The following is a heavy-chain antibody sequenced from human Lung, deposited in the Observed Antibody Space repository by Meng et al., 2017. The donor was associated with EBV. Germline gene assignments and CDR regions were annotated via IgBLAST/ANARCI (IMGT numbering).Heavy chain of an antibody. J-gene: IGHJ4*02. V-gene: IGHV1-18*01. CDR3: AREADGATFDY. D-gene: IGHD1-26*01. Sequence: QWVQSGDELRKPGVSVEFSCEASGDTFTSYGISWVRQAPGQGLEWMGWISGYNGNTNYAQKLQGRVTMTTDTSTSTAYMELRSLRSDDTAVYYCAREADGATFDYWGQGTLVTVSS. CDR2: ISGYNGNT. CDR1: GDTFTSYG.